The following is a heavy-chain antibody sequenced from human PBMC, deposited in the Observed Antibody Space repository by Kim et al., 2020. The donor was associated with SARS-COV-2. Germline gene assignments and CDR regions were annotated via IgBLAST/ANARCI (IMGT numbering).Heavy chain of an antibody. Sequence: VSVKSRITINPDTSKHQFSLQLNSVTPEDTAVYYCARTAVVGGGNCWFDPWGQGTLVTVSS. CDR3: ARTAVVGGGNCWFDP. J-gene: IGHJ5*02. D-gene: IGHD6-19*01. V-gene: IGHV6-1*01.